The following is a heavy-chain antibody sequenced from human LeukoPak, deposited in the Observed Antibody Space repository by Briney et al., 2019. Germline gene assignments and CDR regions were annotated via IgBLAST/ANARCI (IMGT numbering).Heavy chain of an antibody. V-gene: IGHV4-59*02. Sequence: PSETLSLTCTVSGASVTDYYWSWIRQSPGKGLEWISYIHHSGNSDYNPSLRSRVTTSLDTSKNQFSLNLISVTAADPAVYYCTRGHWGLQSWSQGTLVTVSS. J-gene: IGHJ5*02. D-gene: IGHD7-27*01. CDR1: GASVTDYY. CDR2: IHHSGNS. CDR3: TRGHWGLQS.